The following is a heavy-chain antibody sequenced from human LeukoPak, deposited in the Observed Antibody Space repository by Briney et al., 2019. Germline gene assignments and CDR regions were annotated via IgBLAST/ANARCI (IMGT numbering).Heavy chain of an antibody. V-gene: IGHV4-39*07. CDR1: GGSISSSSYY. Sequence: SETLSLTCTVSGGSISSSSYYWGWIRQPPGKGLEWIVSIYYSGSTYYNPSLKSRVTISVDTSKNQFSLKLSSVTAADTAVYYCARLQRPPRVSWYYYNKVGGYYYMDVWGKGTTVTVSS. CDR2: IYYSGST. CDR3: ARLQRPPRVSWYYYNKVGGYYYMDV. D-gene: IGHD6-13*01. J-gene: IGHJ6*03.